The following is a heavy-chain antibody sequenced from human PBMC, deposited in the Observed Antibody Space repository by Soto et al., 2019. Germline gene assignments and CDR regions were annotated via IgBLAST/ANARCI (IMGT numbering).Heavy chain of an antibody. CDR3: ARDQYCSSTSCYSLFDY. J-gene: IGHJ4*02. CDR2: ISAYNGNT. D-gene: IGHD2-2*02. V-gene: IGHV1-18*01. Sequence: GASVKVSCKASGYTFTIYGISWVRQAPGQGLEWMGWISAYNGNTNYAQKLQGRVTMTTDTSTSTAYMELRSLRSDDTAVYYCARDQYCSSTSCYSLFDYWGQGTLVTVS. CDR1: GYTFTIYG.